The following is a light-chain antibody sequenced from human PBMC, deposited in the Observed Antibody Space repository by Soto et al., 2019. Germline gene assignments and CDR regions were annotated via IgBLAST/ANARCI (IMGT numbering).Light chain of an antibody. CDR2: DAS. Sequence: ESVLTQAPATLSLSPGVSATLSCRASRSVSSYLAWYQQKPGQAPRLLIYDASNRPTDIPARFSGSGSGTEFTLTISSLQSEDFAVYYCQQYNNWPPITFGQGTRLEIK. CDR1: RSVSSY. CDR3: QQYNNWPPIT. V-gene: IGKV3-11*01. J-gene: IGKJ5*01.